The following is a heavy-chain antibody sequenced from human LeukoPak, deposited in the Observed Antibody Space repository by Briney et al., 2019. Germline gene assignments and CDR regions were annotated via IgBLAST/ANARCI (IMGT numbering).Heavy chain of an antibody. D-gene: IGHD3-22*01. Sequence: GGSLRLSCAASGFTFSSYWMSWVRQAPGKGLEWVANIKQDGSEKYYVDSVKGRFTISRDNAKNSLYLQMNSLRAEDTAVYYCAREDSHYYDSSGYYDWGQGTPVTVSS. CDR1: GFTFSSYW. J-gene: IGHJ4*02. CDR2: IKQDGSEK. V-gene: IGHV3-7*01. CDR3: AREDSHYYDSSGYYD.